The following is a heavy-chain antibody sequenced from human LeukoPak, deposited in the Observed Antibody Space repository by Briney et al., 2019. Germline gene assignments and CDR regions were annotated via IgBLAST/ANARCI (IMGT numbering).Heavy chain of an antibody. CDR1: GGSVSSGSYY. CDR3: ARGPHMVRGVIISVDY. Sequence: PSETLSLTCTVSGGSVSSGSYYWSWIRQPPGKGLEWIGYIYYSGSTNYNPSLKSRVTISVDTSKNQFSLKLSSVTAADTAVYYCARGPHMVRGVIISVDYWGQGTLVTVSS. J-gene: IGHJ4*02. V-gene: IGHV4-61*01. D-gene: IGHD3-10*01. CDR2: IYYSGST.